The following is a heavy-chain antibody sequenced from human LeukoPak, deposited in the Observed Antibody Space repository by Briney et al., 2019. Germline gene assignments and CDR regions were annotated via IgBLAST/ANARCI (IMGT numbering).Heavy chain of an antibody. V-gene: IGHV1-18*01. D-gene: IGHD2-15*01. CDR3: AREMPQIGYCSGGSCYDYFDY. CDR2: ISAYNGNT. Sequence: ASVNVSCKASGYTFTSYGISWVRQAPALGREWMGWISAYNGNTNYAQKLQGRVTMTTDTSTSTAYMELRSLRSDDTAVYYCAREMPQIGYCSGGSCYDYFDYWGQGTLVTVSS. CDR1: GYTFTSYG. J-gene: IGHJ4*02.